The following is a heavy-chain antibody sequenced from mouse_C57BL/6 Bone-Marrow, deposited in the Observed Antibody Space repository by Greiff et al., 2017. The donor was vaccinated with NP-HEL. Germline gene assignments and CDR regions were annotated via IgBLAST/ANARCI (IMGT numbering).Heavy chain of an antibody. CDR2: ISYDGSN. Sequence: EVQLQQSGPGLVKPSQSLSLTCSVTGYSITSGYYWNWIRQFPGNKLEWMGYISYDGSNNYNPSLKNRISITRDTSKNQFFLKLNSVTTEDTATYYCARRGGGVFAYWGRGTLVTVSA. CDR1: GYSITSGYY. J-gene: IGHJ3*01. D-gene: IGHD1-1*02. CDR3: ARRGGGVFAY. V-gene: IGHV3-6*01.